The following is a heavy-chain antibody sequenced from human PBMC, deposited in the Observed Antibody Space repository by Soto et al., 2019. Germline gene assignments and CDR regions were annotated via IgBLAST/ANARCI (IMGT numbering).Heavy chain of an antibody. J-gene: IGHJ6*02. V-gene: IGHV3-30*18. CDR2: ISYDEREK. D-gene: IGHD3-3*01. CDR1: GFTFSTNG. CDR3: AKYYHYYRMDV. Sequence: QVQLVESGGGVVQPGRSLRLSCVVSGFTFSTNGMHWVRQAPGKGLEWVAVISYDEREKFYADSVKGRFTISRDNSQNTLYLQMNNLRAEDTAVYYCAKYYHYYRMDVWGHGTTVTVSS.